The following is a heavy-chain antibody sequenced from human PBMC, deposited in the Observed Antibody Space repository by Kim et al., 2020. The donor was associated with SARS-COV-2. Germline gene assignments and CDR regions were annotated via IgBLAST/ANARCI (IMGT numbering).Heavy chain of an antibody. Sequence: SGPTLVKPTQTLTLTCTFSGFSLSTSGVGVGWIRQPPGKALEWLAFIYWDDDKRYSPSLKSRLTITKDTSKNQVVLTMTNMDPVDTATYYCAHASPVLRAAAGTFDYWGQGTLVTVSS. D-gene: IGHD6-13*01. CDR1: GFSLSTSGVG. CDR2: IYWDDDK. CDR3: AHASPVLRAAAGTFDY. V-gene: IGHV2-5*02. J-gene: IGHJ4*02.